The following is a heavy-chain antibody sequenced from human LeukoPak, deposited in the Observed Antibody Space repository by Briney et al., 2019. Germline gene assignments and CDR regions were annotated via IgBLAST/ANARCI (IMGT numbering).Heavy chain of an antibody. V-gene: IGHV3-33*01. CDR2: IWYDGSNK. CDR3: ARAGYGAGTYYPYYFYGMDV. CDR1: GFTFSTYA. J-gene: IGHJ6*02. D-gene: IGHD3-10*01. Sequence: PGRSLRLSCAASGFTFSTYAMHWVRRAPGKGLEWVAVIWYDGSNKHYADSMKGRFTISRDNSKNTLYLQMNSLRAEDTAVYYCARAGYGAGTYYPYYFYGMDVWGQGTTVSVSS.